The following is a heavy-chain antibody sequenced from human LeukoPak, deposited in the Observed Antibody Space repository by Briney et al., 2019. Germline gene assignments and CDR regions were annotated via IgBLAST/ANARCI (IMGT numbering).Heavy chain of an antibody. D-gene: IGHD4-17*01. V-gene: IGHV3-30*18. CDR3: AKDMDHDYDDYGFDY. Sequence: PGGSLRLSCAACGFTFSSYVMHWVRQAPGKGLEWVAFISYDGSNKYYADSVKGRCTISRDNSKNTVYLQMNSLRAEDTAVYYCAKDMDHDYDDYGFDYWGQGTPVTVSS. CDR1: GFTFSSYV. J-gene: IGHJ4*02. CDR2: ISYDGSNK.